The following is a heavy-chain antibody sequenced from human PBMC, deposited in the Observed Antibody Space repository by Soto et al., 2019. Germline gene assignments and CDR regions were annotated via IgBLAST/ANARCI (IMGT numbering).Heavy chain of an antibody. CDR2: IIPIFGTA. Sequence: SVKVSCKASGGTFSSYAISWVRQAPGQGLEWMGGIIPIFGTANYAQKFQGRVTITADESTSTAYMELSSLRSEDTAVYYCAAPLDSYSSGSYITKTYSYYYAMHVWGQGTTVTVSS. J-gene: IGHJ6*02. CDR1: GGTFSSYA. D-gene: IGHD6-19*01. V-gene: IGHV1-69*13. CDR3: AAPLDSYSSGSYITKTYSYYYAMHV.